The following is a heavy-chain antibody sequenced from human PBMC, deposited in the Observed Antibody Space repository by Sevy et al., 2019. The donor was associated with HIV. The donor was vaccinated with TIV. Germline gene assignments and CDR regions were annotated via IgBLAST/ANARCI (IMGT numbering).Heavy chain of an antibody. Sequence: GGSLRLSCAASGFTFSSYTLNWVRQAPGKGLEWVSSISYSSEYIYYADSVKGRFTISRDNAKNSLYLQMNSLRAEDTAVYYCARDTYGDDEGYWGQGTLVTVSS. D-gene: IGHD4-17*01. CDR3: ARDTYGDDEGY. CDR2: ISYSSEYI. J-gene: IGHJ4*02. V-gene: IGHV3-21*01. CDR1: GFTFSSYT.